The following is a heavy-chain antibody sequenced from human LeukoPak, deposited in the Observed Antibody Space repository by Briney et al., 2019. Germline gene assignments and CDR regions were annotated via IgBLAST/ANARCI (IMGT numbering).Heavy chain of an antibody. V-gene: IGHV3-21*01. CDR2: ISSSSSYI. CDR1: GFTFSSYS. Sequence: GGSLRLSCAASGFTFSSYSINWVRQAPGKGLEWVSYISSSSSYIYYPDSVRGGFTISRANAKNSLHLQMNSMRAEDTADYYCSRGPSNCVQNWFDPWGQGTLVTVSS. D-gene: IGHD4-11*01. CDR3: SRGPSNCVQNWFDP. J-gene: IGHJ5*02.